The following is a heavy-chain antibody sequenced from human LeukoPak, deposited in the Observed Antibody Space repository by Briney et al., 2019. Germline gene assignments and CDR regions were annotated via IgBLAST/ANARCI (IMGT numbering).Heavy chain of an antibody. V-gene: IGHV3-66*02. CDR1: GFTVSSNY. CDR3: ARVYYDFWSGYYNDY. J-gene: IGHJ4*02. Sequence: GGSLRLSCAASGFTVSSNYMSWVRQAPGKGLEWVSVIYSGGSIYYADSVKGRFTISRDNSKNTLYLQMNSLRAEDTAVYYCARVYYDFWSGYYNDYWGQGTLVTVSS. D-gene: IGHD3-3*01. CDR2: IYSGGSI.